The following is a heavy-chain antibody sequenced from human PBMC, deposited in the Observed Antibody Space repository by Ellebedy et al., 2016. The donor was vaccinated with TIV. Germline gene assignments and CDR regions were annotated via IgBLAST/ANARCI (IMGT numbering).Heavy chain of an antibody. V-gene: IGHV5-10-1*01. Sequence: GESLKISCKTSRYTFTDHWISWVRQVPGKGLEWLGRFDLDDSYRNYSPSFQDHVTFSADKSTSTAYLQWNSLRASDTAIYYCARQKGNEFGSGSYFNFWGQGTLVTVSS. CDR2: FDLDDSYR. D-gene: IGHD3-10*01. J-gene: IGHJ4*02. CDR3: ARQKGNEFGSGSYFNF. CDR1: RYTFTDHW.